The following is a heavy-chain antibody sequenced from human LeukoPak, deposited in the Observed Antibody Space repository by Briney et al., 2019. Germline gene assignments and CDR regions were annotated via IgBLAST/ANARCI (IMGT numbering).Heavy chain of an antibody. CDR1: GFSFSDAW. CDR3: VKEIGQRWLQFKGRYFDY. Sequence: GGSLRLSCAASGFSFSDAWMNWVRQAPGKGLEWVGHIRSKADGGTPDYIAPVKGRFTISRDNSKNTLYLQMSSLRAEDTAVYYRVKEIGQRWLQFKGRYFDYWGQGTLVTVSS. D-gene: IGHD5-24*01. V-gene: IGHV3-15*07. CDR2: IRSKADGGTP. J-gene: IGHJ4*02.